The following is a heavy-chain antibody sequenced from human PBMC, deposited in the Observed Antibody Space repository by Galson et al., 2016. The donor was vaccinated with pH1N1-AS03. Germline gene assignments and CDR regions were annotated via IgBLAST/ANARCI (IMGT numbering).Heavy chain of an antibody. J-gene: IGHJ4*02. D-gene: IGHD5-18*01. CDR1: GFTFGDYA. CDR2: IRSKSYGGTT. Sequence: SLRLSCAASGFTFGDYAMSWFRQAPGKGLEWVGFIRSKSYGGTTEYAASVKGRFSISGDDSDSIVYLQMNGLKIEDTAVYYCSRYGGYPGYWGQGTLVTVSS. V-gene: IGHV3-49*03. CDR3: SRYGGYPGY.